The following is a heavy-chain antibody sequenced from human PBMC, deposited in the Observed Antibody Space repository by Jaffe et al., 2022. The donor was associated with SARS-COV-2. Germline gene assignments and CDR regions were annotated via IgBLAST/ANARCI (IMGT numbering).Heavy chain of an antibody. CDR1: GFTFSSYW. Sequence: EVQLVESGGGLVQPGGSLRLSCAASGFTFSSYWMHWVRQAPGKGLVWVSRINSDGSSTSYADSVKGRFTISRDNAKNTLYLQMNSLRAEDTAVYYCASLYGDYERVPFDYWGQGTLVTVSS. CDR2: INSDGSST. CDR3: ASLYGDYERVPFDY. V-gene: IGHV3-74*01. J-gene: IGHJ4*02. D-gene: IGHD4-17*01.